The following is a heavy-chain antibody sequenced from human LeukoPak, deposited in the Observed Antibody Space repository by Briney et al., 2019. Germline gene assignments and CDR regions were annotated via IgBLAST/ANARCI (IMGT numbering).Heavy chain of an antibody. Sequence: GGSLRLSCAASGFTFSSYAMSWVRQAPGKGLEWVSAISGGGGSTYYADSVKGRFTISRDNSKNTLYLQMNSLRAEDTAVYYCAKSSYYDSSGYYGRTIFDYWGQGTLVTVSS. J-gene: IGHJ4*02. V-gene: IGHV3-23*01. CDR2: ISGGGGST. CDR1: GFTFSSYA. D-gene: IGHD3-22*01. CDR3: AKSSYYDSSGYYGRTIFDY.